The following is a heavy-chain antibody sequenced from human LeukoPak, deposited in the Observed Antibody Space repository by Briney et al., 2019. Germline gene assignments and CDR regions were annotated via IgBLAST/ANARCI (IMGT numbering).Heavy chain of an antibody. V-gene: IGHV3-30*02. D-gene: IGHD6-13*01. CDR1: GFNFITYV. Sequence: GGSLRLSCAASGFNFITYVMHWVRQAPGKGLKWVTLIQYDGSNKYYTDSVRGRSTISRDNSKNTLYLQMNSLRAEDTAVYYCAKPASIPSADTGGPADCWGQGTLVTVSS. CDR3: AKPASIPSADTGGPADC. J-gene: IGHJ4*02. CDR2: IQYDGSNK.